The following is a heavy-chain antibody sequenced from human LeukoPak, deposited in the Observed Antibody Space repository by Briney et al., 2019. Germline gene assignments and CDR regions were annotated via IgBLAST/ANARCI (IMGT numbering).Heavy chain of an antibody. Sequence: SVKVSCKVSGYTLTELSMHWVRQAPGKGLEWMGGFDPEDGDTIYAQKFQGRVTMTEDTSTDTAYMELSSLRSEDTAVYYCATGPQMTTVLTPSYWGQGTLVTVSS. D-gene: IGHD4-23*01. V-gene: IGHV1-24*01. CDR2: FDPEDGDT. J-gene: IGHJ4*02. CDR1: GYTLTELS. CDR3: ATGPQMTTVLTPSY.